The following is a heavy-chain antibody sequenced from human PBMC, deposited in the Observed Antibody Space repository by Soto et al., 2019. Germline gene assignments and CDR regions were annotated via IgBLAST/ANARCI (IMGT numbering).Heavy chain of an antibody. V-gene: IGHV3-23*01. CDR2: ISGSGGST. CDR1: GFTFSSYA. CDR3: AKDLWGIVGATTNYFDY. J-gene: IGHJ4*02. D-gene: IGHD1-26*01. Sequence: GGSLSLSCAASGFTFSSYAMSWVRPAPGKGLEWVSAISGSGGSTYYADSVKGRFTISRDNSKNTLYLQMNSLRAEDTAVYYCAKDLWGIVGATTNYFDYWGQGTLVTVSS.